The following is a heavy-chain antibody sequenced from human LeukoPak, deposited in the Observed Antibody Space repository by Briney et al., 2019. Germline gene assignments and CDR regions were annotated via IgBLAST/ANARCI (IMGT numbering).Heavy chain of an antibody. V-gene: IGHV3-23*01. CDR2: ISASGSRT. Sequence: GGSLRLSCAPSGFTFSTYAMSWVRQAPGKGLEWVSAISASGSRTDYADSVKGRFTISRDNSKDTVYLQINSLRAEDTAVYYCAKEVWPGNSGWHLFDSWGQGTLVTVSS. CDR1: GFTFSTYA. CDR3: AKEVWPGNSGWHLFDS. D-gene: IGHD6-19*01. J-gene: IGHJ4*02.